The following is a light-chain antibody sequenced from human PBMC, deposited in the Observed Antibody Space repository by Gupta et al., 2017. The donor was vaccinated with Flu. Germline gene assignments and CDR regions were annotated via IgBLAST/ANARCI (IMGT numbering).Light chain of an antibody. J-gene: IGLJ1*01. CDR3: AAWDDSLSGSYV. CDR1: SSNIGCTY. CDR2: RNN. Sequence: QSVLTQTPSASGTPGQRVTISCYGSSSNIGCTYVSWYPPLPGTAPKLLIYRNNNRPSGVPDRFSGSKSGTSASLAIIGLRSEDEADYYCAAWDDSLSGSYVFGTGTKVTVL. V-gene: IGLV1-47*01.